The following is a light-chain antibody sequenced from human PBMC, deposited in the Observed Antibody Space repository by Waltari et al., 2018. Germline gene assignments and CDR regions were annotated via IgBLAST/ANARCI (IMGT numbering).Light chain of an antibody. V-gene: IGKV4-1*01. CDR3: QHYYSSPLT. CDR1: QNILYSSNSKNY. Sequence: DIVMTQSPDSLAVSLGERATINCKSSQNILYSSNSKNYLAWDQHKPGKPPKPLVYWASTRESGVPNRFSGSGSGTDFTLTISSLQAEDVAVYYCQHYYSSPLTFGGGTKVEIK. J-gene: IGKJ4*01. CDR2: WAS.